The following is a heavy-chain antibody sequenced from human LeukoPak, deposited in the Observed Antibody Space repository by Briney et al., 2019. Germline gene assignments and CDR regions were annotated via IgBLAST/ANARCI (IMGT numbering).Heavy chain of an antibody. J-gene: IGHJ4*02. Sequence: ASVKVSCKASGYTFTNYYMHWVRQAPGQGLEWMGIINPSGGSTSYAQKFQGRVTMTRDMSTSTVYMELSSLRSEDTAVYYCARDISGGVADCSSTSCYSGCGNYWGQGTLVTVSS. D-gene: IGHD2-2*01. CDR2: INPSGGST. V-gene: IGHV1-46*01. CDR1: GYTFTNYY. CDR3: ARDISGGVADCSSTSCYSGCGNY.